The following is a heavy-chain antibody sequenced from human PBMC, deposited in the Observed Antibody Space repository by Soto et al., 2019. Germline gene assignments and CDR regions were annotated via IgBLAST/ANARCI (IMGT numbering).Heavy chain of an antibody. V-gene: IGHV3-23*01. D-gene: IGHD5-12*01. CDR2: GDT. Sequence: GDTYYADSVGGRFTISRDSSKNTLYLEMNSLRAEDTAMYYCAKDRGEISGYPILVYWGQGTRVAVSS. J-gene: IGHJ4*02. CDR3: AKDRGEISGYPILVY.